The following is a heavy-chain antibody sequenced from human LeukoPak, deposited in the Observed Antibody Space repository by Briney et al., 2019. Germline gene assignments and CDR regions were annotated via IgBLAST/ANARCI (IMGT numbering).Heavy chain of an antibody. CDR1: GFTFSNAW. V-gene: IGHV3-15*01. J-gene: IGHJ5*02. CDR3: TTGEGFYYDTSVGWFDP. Sequence: GGSLRLSCAASGFTFSNAWMSWVRQAPGKGLEWVGRIKSKTDGCTTDHAAPVKDRFTISRDDSKNTLYLQMNSLKTEDTAVYYCTTGEGFYYDTSVGWFDPWGQGTLVTVSS. D-gene: IGHD3-22*01. CDR2: IKSKTDGCTT.